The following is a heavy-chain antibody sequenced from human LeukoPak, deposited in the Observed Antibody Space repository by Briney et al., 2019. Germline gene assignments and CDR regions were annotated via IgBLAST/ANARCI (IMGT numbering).Heavy chain of an antibody. CDR1: GFTFSSYE. CDR3: ARDGSGWPYYYYGMDV. V-gene: IGHV3-48*03. J-gene: IGHJ6*02. D-gene: IGHD6-19*01. Sequence: RGSLRLSCAASGFTFSSYEMNWVRQAPGKGLEWVSYISSSGSTIYYADSVKGRFTISRDNAKNSLYLQMNSLRAEDTAVYYCARDGSGWPYYYYGMDVWGQGTTVTVSS. CDR2: ISSSGSTI.